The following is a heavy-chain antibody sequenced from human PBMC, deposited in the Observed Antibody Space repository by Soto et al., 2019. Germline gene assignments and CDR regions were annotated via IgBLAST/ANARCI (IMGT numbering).Heavy chain of an antibody. Sequence: QVQLVEAGGGVVQPGRSLRLSCAASGFTFSSYGMHWVRQAPGKGLDWVAVISYDGSNKYYADSVKGRFTISRDNSKNTIYVQMNSLRAEDTSVYYCAKDLTGGRRYFVLCGRGTLV. V-gene: IGHV3-30*18. CDR1: GFTFSSYG. D-gene: IGHD7-27*01. J-gene: IGHJ2*01. CDR3: AKDLTGGRRYFVL. CDR2: ISYDGSNK.